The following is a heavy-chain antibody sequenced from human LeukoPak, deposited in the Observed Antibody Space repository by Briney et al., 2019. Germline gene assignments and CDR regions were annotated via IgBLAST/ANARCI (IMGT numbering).Heavy chain of an antibody. D-gene: IGHD3-10*01. J-gene: IGHJ3*02. CDR3: AKVLAGGHGDAFDI. Sequence: GRSLRLSCAASGFTFDDYAMHWVRQAPGKGLEWVSGISWNSGSIGYADSVKGRFTISRDNAKNSLYLQMNSLRAEDTALYYCAKVLAGGHGDAFDIWGQGTMVTVSS. CDR2: ISWNSGSI. V-gene: IGHV3-9*01. CDR1: GFTFDDYA.